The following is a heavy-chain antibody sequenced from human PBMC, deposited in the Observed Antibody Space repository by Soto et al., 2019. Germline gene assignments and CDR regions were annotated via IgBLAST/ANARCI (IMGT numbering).Heavy chain of an antibody. J-gene: IGHJ6*02. Sequence: ASVKVSCKASGYTFTSYDINWVRQATGQGLEWMGWMNPNSGNTGYAQKFQGRVTMTRNTSISTAYMELSSLRSEDTAVYYCATFLGXSSSWYLPYYYYYGMDVWGQGTTVTVSS. V-gene: IGHV1-8*01. CDR3: ATFLGXSSSWYLPYYYYYGMDV. D-gene: IGHD6-13*01. CDR2: MNPNSGNT. CDR1: GYTFTSYD.